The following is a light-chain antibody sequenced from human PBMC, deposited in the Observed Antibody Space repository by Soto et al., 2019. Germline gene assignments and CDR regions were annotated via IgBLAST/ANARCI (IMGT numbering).Light chain of an antibody. CDR2: DSN. Sequence: QSVLTQPPSVSAAPGQKVTISCSGSSFNIGNNYVSWFQQLPGTAPKLLIYDSNKRPSGIPDRFSGSKSGTSATLDITGLQTGDEADYYCATWDSSLTGEVFGGGTKRTVL. CDR1: SFNIGNNY. V-gene: IGLV1-51*01. J-gene: IGLJ2*01. CDR3: ATWDSSLTGEV.